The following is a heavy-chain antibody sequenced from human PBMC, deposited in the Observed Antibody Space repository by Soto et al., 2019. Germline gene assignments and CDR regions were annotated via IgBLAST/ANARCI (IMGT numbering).Heavy chain of an antibody. CDR3: AKLNYCSSTSCYLNYYYYGMDV. CDR2: ISGSGGST. CDR1: GFTFSSYA. V-gene: IGHV3-23*01. Sequence: RLSCAASGFTFSSYAMSWVRQAPGKGLEWVSAISGSGGSTYYADSVKGRFTISRDNSKNTLYLQMNSLRAEDTAVYYCAKLNYCSSTSCYLNYYYYGMDVWGQGTTVTVSS. D-gene: IGHD2-2*01. J-gene: IGHJ6*02.